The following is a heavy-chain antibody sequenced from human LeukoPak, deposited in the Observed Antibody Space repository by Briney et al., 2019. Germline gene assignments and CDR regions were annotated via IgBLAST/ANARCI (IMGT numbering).Heavy chain of an antibody. Sequence: ASVKVSCKASGYTFISYDINWVRQATGQGLEWMGWMNPNSGNTGYAQKFQGRVTMTTNTSISTAYMELSSLRSEDTAVYYCARREYGSGSYHLVCWGQGTLVTVSS. CDR2: MNPNSGNT. CDR1: GYTFISYD. D-gene: IGHD3-10*01. CDR3: ARREYGSGSYHLVC. J-gene: IGHJ4*02. V-gene: IGHV1-8*01.